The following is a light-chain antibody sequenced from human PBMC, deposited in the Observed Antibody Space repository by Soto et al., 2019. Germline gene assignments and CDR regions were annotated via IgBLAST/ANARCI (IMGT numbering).Light chain of an antibody. CDR1: SSDVGGYNY. V-gene: IGLV2-8*01. J-gene: IGLJ3*02. CDR2: EVT. Sequence: QSALTQPPSASGSPGQSVTISCTGTSSDVGGYNYVSWYQQYPGRAPKLMIYEVTKRPSGVPDRFSGSKSGNTASLTVSGLQAEDGADYYCSSYAASNNFYFVFGGGTKLTVL. CDR3: SSYAASNNFYFV.